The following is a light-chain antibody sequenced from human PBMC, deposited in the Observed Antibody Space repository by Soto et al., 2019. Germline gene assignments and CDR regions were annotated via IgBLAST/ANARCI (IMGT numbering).Light chain of an antibody. V-gene: IGKV3-11*01. Sequence: EIVLTQSPATLSLSPGERATLSCRASRGVGIYLAWYQQKPGQAPRLLIYDTSNRATDIPARFSGSGSGTDFTLTISGLGPEDFAVYYCQQRYGWPPLTFGGGTRVEIK. CDR2: DTS. J-gene: IGKJ4*01. CDR1: RGVGIY. CDR3: QQRYGWPPLT.